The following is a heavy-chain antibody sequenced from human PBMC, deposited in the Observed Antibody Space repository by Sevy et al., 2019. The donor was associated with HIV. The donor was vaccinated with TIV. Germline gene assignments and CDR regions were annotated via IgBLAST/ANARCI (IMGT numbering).Heavy chain of an antibody. CDR2: IYYNGHI. J-gene: IGHJ5*01. CDR1: SGSITSLY. D-gene: IGHD1-26*01. Sequence: SETLSITCTVSSGSITSLYWNWIRQPPGKGLEWIANIYYNGHINYNPSLKSRVTLSLDTSKNQFSLRLSSVTAADTAMYYCAGENAWGRGYSRGQGTLVTVSS. CDR3: AGENAWGRGYS. V-gene: IGHV4-59*08.